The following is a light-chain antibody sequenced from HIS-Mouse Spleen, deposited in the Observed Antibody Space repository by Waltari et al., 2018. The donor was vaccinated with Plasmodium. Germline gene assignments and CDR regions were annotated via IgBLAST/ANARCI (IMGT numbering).Light chain of an antibody. CDR2: EGS. CDR1: SSDVGSYNL. CDR3: CSYAGSSTFV. V-gene: IGLV2-23*03. Sequence: QSALTQPASVSGSPGQSITISCTGTSSDVGSYNLVSWYQQHPGKAPKLMISEGSKRPEGVANRVSGSKSGNTASLTISGRQAEDEADYYCCSYAGSSTFVFGGGTKLTVL. J-gene: IGLJ3*02.